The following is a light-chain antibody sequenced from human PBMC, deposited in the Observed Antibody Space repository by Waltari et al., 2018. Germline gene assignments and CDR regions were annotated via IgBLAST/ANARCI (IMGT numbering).Light chain of an antibody. Sequence: EVVLTQSPATLSLSPGQRATLSCRASQRVVNQLLRYQQKPGQAPRLLIFDASNRATGVPARFSGSGSGTDFTLTIYSLEPEDFAVYYCQQRSNWPPTFGPGTKVDIK. CDR3: QQRSNWPPT. CDR1: QRVVNQ. J-gene: IGKJ3*01. V-gene: IGKV3-11*01. CDR2: DAS.